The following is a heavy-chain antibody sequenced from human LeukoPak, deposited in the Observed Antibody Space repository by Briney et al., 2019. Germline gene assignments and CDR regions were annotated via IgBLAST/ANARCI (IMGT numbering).Heavy chain of an antibody. CDR3: ARLGDYSGLTVDY. J-gene: IGHJ4*02. D-gene: IGHD5-12*01. Sequence: SGPTLVNPTETLTLTCTVSGFSVSTVSGFSVNKGRMGVSWTRQPPGKALEWLAHIFSNDEKTYSTSLRNRLTISKGTSTSQVVLTMTNMQPVDTGTYYCARLGDYSGLTVDYWGQGALVTVSS. CDR2: IFSNDEK. CDR1: GFSVSTVSGFSVNKGRMG. V-gene: IGHV2-26*01.